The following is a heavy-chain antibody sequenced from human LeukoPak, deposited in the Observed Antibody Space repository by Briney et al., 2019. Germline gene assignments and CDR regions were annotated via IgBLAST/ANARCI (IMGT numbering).Heavy chain of an antibody. J-gene: IGHJ6*03. D-gene: IGHD1-26*01. CDR2: ISVSGII. V-gene: IGHV3-48*01. CDR3: ATAPRGASDYTDV. CDR1: AFSLNTYS. Sequence: GGSLRLSCAASAFSLNTYSMNWVRQTPGKGLEWLSHISVSGIIHYAESVKGRFSISRDNGRNSVSLQMNRLRVGDTGVYFCATAPRGASDYTDVWGRGITVSVSS.